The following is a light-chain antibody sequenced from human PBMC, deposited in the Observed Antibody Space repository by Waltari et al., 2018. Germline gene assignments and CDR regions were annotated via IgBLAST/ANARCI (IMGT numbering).Light chain of an antibody. CDR2: EVN. J-gene: IGLJ3*02. CDR3: SSYAGTNNLV. CDR1: SSDVGRYDF. Sequence: QSALPQPPSASGSPGQSVTISCTGTSSDVGRYDFVSWYQQPPGKVPKLIIYEVNRRPSGVPDRFSGSKSGNTASLTVSGLRAEDEADYYCSSYAGTNNLVFGGGTKLTVL. V-gene: IGLV2-8*01.